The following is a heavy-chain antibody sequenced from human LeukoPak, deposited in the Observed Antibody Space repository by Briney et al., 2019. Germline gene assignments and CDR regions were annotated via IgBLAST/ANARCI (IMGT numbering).Heavy chain of an antibody. V-gene: IGHV1-69*06. CDR3: ARDRESYYYGSGSLYWYFDL. D-gene: IGHD3-10*01. CDR2: IIPIVGTA. Sequence: GASVKVSCKASGATFSSYAISWVRHAPGQGLGWMGGIIPIVGTANYAQKFQGRVTITADKSTSTAYMELSSLRSEDTAVYYCARDRESYYYGSGSLYWYFDLWGRGTLVTVSS. CDR1: GATFSSYA. J-gene: IGHJ2*01.